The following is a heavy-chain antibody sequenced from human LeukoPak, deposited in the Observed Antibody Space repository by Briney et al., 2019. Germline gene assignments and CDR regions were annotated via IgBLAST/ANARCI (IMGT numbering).Heavy chain of an antibody. CDR3: ARGRIPPYFDY. D-gene: IGHD5-18*01. V-gene: IGHV1-2*02. CDR2: INPNSGGT. Sequence: ASVKVSCKASGYTLTSYYMHWVRQAPGQGLEWMGWINPNSGGTNYAQTFQGRVTMTRDTSISTAYMEVTRLRSDDTAVYFCARGRIPPYFDYWGQGTLVTVSS. J-gene: IGHJ4*02. CDR1: GYTLTSYY.